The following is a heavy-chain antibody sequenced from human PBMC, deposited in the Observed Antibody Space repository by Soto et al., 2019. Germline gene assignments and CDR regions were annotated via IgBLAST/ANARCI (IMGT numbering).Heavy chain of an antibody. CDR1: GFTFSSYA. Sequence: LRLSCAASGFTFSSYAMSWVRQAPGKGLEWVSAISGSGGSTYYADSVKGRFTISRDNSKNTLYLQMNSLRAEDTAVYYCAKEVRYYYDSSGYYHYWGQGTLVTVSS. J-gene: IGHJ4*02. CDR2: ISGSGGST. CDR3: AKEVRYYYDSSGYYHY. D-gene: IGHD3-22*01. V-gene: IGHV3-23*01.